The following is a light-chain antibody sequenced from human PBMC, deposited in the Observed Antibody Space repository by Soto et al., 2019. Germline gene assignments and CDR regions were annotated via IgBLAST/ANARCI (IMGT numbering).Light chain of an antibody. V-gene: IGKV1-27*01. Sequence: DIQMTQSPSSLSASVGDRVTITCRASQGIRNFLAWYQQKSGKVPKLLISAASTLESGVPSRFSGSGSGTDFTLTITSLQPQDVATYYFQKYSSVITFGQGTRLEIK. CDR2: AAS. CDR3: QKYSSVIT. J-gene: IGKJ5*01. CDR1: QGIRNF.